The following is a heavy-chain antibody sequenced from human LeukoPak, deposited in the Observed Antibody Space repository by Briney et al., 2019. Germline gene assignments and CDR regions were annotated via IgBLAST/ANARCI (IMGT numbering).Heavy chain of an antibody. CDR1: GGSFSGYY. Sequence: KPSETLSLTCAVYGGSFSGYYWSWIRQPPGKGLEWIGEINHSGSTNYNPSLKSRVTISVDTSKNQFSLKLSSVTAADTAVYYCARGPFWYYGMDVWGQGTTVTVSS. D-gene: IGHD3-3*01. J-gene: IGHJ6*02. V-gene: IGHV4-34*01. CDR2: INHSGST. CDR3: ARGPFWYYGMDV.